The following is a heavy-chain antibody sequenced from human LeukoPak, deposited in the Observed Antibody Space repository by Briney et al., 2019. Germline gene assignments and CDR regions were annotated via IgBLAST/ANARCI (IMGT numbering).Heavy chain of an antibody. Sequence: SETLSLTCAVSGYSISSGYYWGWIRQPPGKGLEWIGSIYHSGSTYYNPSLKSRVTISVDTSKNQFSLKLSSVAAADTAVYYCARDYSSSWYFRFDPWGQGTLVTVSS. V-gene: IGHV4-38-2*02. CDR3: ARDYSSSWYFRFDP. CDR2: IYHSGST. J-gene: IGHJ5*02. CDR1: GYSISSGYY. D-gene: IGHD6-13*01.